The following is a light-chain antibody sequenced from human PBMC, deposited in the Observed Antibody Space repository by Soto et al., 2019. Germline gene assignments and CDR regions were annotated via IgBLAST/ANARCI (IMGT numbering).Light chain of an antibody. CDR2: CAS. CDR3: QQYDKWPRT. Sequence: EILMTQSPATLSVSPGERATLFCRASQSLGRKLAWYQQTRGQAPRLLSYCASSRATGVPARFSGSGSGKEFTLAISNLQSEDFAVYHCQQYDKWPRTFGKGTKVEI. V-gene: IGKV3-15*01. J-gene: IGKJ1*01. CDR1: QSLGRK.